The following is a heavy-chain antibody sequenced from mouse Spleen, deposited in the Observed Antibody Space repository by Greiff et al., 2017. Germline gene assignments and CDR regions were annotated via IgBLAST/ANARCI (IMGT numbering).Heavy chain of an antibody. CDR1: GFTFSSFG. Sequence: EVKLVESGGGLVQPGGSRKLSCAASGFTFSSFGMHWVRQAPEKGLEWVAYISSGSSTIYYADTVKGRFTISRDNPKNTLFLQMTSLRSEDTAMYYCARSLLRSAWFAYWGQGTLVTVSA. V-gene: IGHV5-17*02. D-gene: IGHD1-1*01. CDR3: ARSLLRSAWFAY. CDR2: ISSGSSTI. J-gene: IGHJ3*01.